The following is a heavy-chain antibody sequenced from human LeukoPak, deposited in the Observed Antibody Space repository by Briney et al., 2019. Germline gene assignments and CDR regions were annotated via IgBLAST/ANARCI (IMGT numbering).Heavy chain of an antibody. D-gene: IGHD6-6*01. CDR2: INPNSGGT. V-gene: IGHV1-2*02. Sequence: ASVKVSCKASGYTFTGYYMHWVRQAPGQGLEWMGWINPNSGGTNYAQKFQGRVTMTRDTSISTAYMELSRLRSDDTAVYYCARAKGIAAPEQGSFDYWGQGTLVTVSS. CDR1: GYTFTGYY. CDR3: ARAKGIAAPEQGSFDY. J-gene: IGHJ4*02.